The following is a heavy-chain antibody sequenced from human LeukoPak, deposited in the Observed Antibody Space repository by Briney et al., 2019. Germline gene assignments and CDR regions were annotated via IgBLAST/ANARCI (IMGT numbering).Heavy chain of an antibody. V-gene: IGHV3-7*05. CDR3: ARGPVTRFEI. D-gene: IGHD4-17*01. CDR1: GFTISNCW. Sequence: GGSLRLSCSASGFTISNCWMTWVRQAPGKGLEWVANMNQDGSRIYYVNSVKGRFTISRDNAKNSLHLQMNSLRAEDTAVYYCARGPVTRFEIWGQGTMVTVSS. J-gene: IGHJ3*02. CDR2: MNQDGSRI.